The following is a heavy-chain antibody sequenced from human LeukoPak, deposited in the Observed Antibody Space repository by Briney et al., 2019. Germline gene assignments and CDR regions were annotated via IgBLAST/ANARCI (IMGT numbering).Heavy chain of an antibody. CDR2: IKEDGSEK. Sequence: GGSLRLSCAASGFMFSSYWMSWVRQAPGKGLEWVADIKEDGSEKSYVDSVKGRFTISRDNAKNSLYLQMNSLRAEDTAVYYCARGSHSNKPSYYYMDVWGKGTTVTVSS. CDR3: ARGSHSNKPSYYYMDV. D-gene: IGHD1-14*01. V-gene: IGHV3-7*01. CDR1: GFMFSSYW. J-gene: IGHJ6*03.